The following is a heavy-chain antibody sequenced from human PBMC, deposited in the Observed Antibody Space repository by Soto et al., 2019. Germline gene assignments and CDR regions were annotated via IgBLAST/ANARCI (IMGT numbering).Heavy chain of an antibody. J-gene: IGHJ3*01. CDR2: VYVSDSET. V-gene: IGHV5-51*01. Sequence: GESLKISCRGSGYYSSSYWIAWVRQMSGKGLEWVGSVYVSDSETKYSPSFQGQVTISADKYTNTAYLYWSSLKASDTAMYYCARRGTLSGRDAFDVWGEGTMVTVSS. D-gene: IGHD5-12*01. CDR3: ARRGTLSGRDAFDV. CDR1: GYYSSSYW.